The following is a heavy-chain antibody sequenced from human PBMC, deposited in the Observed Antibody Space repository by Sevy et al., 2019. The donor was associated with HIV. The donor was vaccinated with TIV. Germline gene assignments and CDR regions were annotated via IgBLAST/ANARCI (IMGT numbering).Heavy chain of an antibody. J-gene: IGHJ4*02. CDR3: ARDKFLRLGELSLLYY. Sequence: GGSLRLSCAASGFTFSSYWMSWVRQAPGKGLEWVANIKQDGSEKYYVDSVKGRFTISRDNAKNSLYLQMNSLRAEDTAVYYCARDKFLRLGELSLLYYWGQGTLVTISS. CDR1: GFTFSSYW. V-gene: IGHV3-7*03. CDR2: IKQDGSEK. D-gene: IGHD3-16*02.